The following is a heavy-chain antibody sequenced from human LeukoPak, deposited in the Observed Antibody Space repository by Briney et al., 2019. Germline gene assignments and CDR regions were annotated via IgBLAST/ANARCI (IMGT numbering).Heavy chain of an antibody. CDR2: IYYSGST. V-gene: IGHV4-59*08. J-gene: IGHJ4*02. D-gene: IGHD2-2*01. CDR1: GGSISSYY. Sequence: SETLSLTCTVSGGSISSYYWSWIRQPPGKGLEWVGYIYYSGSTNYNPSLKSRVTTSVDTSKNQLSLKLSSVTAADTAVYYCARVIGYCSSTCCFGYFDYWGQGTLVTVSS. CDR3: ARVIGYCSSTCCFGYFDY.